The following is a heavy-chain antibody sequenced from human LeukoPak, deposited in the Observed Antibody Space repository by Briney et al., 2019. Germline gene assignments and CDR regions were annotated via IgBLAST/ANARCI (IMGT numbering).Heavy chain of an antibody. Sequence: ASVKVSCKASGYTFTSYGISWVRQAPGQGLEWMGWISAYNGNTNYAQKLQGRVTMTTDTSTSTAYMELRSLRSDDTAVYYRARDYYYDSSGYSDYWGQGTLVTVSS. J-gene: IGHJ4*02. D-gene: IGHD3-22*01. V-gene: IGHV1-18*01. CDR2: ISAYNGNT. CDR3: ARDYYYDSSGYSDY. CDR1: GYTFTSYG.